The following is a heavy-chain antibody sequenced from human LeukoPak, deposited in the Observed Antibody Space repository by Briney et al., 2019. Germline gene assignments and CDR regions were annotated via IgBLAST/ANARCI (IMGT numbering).Heavy chain of an antibody. CDR3: ARAEQWLAPDFDL. CDR2: IIPIFGTA. D-gene: IGHD6-19*01. CDR1: GGTFSSYA. J-gene: IGHJ2*01. V-gene: IGHV1-69*13. Sequence: GASVKVSCKASGGTFSSYAISWVRQAPGQGLEWVGGIIPIFGTANYAQKFQGRVTITADESTSTAYMELSSLRSEDTAVYYCARAEQWLAPDFDLWGRGTLVTVSS.